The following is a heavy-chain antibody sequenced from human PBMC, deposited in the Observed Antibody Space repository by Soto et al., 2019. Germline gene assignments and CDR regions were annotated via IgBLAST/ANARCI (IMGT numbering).Heavy chain of an antibody. Sequence: SVKVSCKASGGTFSSYAISWVRQAPGQGLEWMGGIIPIFGTANYAQKFQGRVTITADESTSTAYMELSSLRSEDAAVYYCVRAKYYDFGSGSSPFDYWGQGTLVTGSS. V-gene: IGHV1-69*01. CDR1: GGTFSSYA. D-gene: IGHD3-3*01. J-gene: IGHJ4*02. CDR2: IIPIFGTA. CDR3: VRAKYYDFGSGSSPFDY.